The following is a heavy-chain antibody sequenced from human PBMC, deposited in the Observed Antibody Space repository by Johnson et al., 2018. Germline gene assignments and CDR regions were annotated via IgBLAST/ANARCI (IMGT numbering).Heavy chain of an antibody. J-gene: IGHJ6*03. CDR3: AKGRQDRYGNYYMDV. CDR2: ISQGGGSK. Sequence: VQLVESGGGLVQPGGSLRLSCAASGFTFSNYAMTWVRQAPGKGLEWVSTISQGGGSKYYADSVKGRFTISRDDSKNTLYLQMNRLGAEDPALYYCAKGRQDRYGNYYMDVWGKGTTVTGSS. V-gene: IGHV3-23*04. CDR1: GFTFSNYA. D-gene: IGHD3-16*01.